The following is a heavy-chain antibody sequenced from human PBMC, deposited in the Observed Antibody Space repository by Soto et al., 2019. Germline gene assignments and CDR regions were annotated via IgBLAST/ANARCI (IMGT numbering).Heavy chain of an antibody. V-gene: IGHV3-23*01. D-gene: IGHD3-3*01. CDR3: ARWSYLDS. CDR1: VVRFGSYA. J-gene: IGHJ4*02. Sequence: PAGSLRLSCAASVVRFGSYALSWVRQAPERGLEWVSTISGSDGKTYYADSVKGRFSISRDTSQSTLYLQMNSLRAEDTAMYYCARWSYLDSWGQGTRVTVSS. CDR2: ISGSDGKT.